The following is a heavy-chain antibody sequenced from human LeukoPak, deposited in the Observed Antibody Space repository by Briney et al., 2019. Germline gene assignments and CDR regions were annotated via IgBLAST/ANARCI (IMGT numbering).Heavy chain of an antibody. Sequence: GGSLRLSCAASGFTFSSYWISWVRQAPGKGLEWVANIKQDGSEKYYVDSVKGRFTISRDNAKNSLYLQMNSLRAEDTAVYYCARARYSSSIWGQGTLVTVSS. CDR1: GFTFSSYW. CDR2: IKQDGSEK. D-gene: IGHD6-6*01. V-gene: IGHV3-7*01. J-gene: IGHJ4*02. CDR3: ARARYSSSI.